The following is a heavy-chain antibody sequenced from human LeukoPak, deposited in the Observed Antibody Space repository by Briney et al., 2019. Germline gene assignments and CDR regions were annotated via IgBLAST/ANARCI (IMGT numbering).Heavy chain of an antibody. D-gene: IGHD3-16*02. J-gene: IGHJ5*02. Sequence: ASVKVSCKASGYTFTSYDINWVRQATGQGLEWIGWMNPNSGNTGSAQRFQGRVTMTRDTSISTAYMELSSLRSEDTAVYYCARGPLVRLPSSFDPWGQGTLVTVSS. CDR2: MNPNSGNT. CDR1: GYTFTSYD. V-gene: IGHV1-8*01. CDR3: ARGPLVRLPSSFDP.